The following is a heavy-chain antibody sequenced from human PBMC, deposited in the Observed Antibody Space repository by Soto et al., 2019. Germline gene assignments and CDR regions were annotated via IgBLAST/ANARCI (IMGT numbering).Heavy chain of an antibody. D-gene: IGHD2-2*01. V-gene: IGHV3-30*03. CDR1: GFTFSSYG. J-gene: IGHJ4*02. CDR2: ISYDGSNK. Sequence: PGGSLRLSCAASGFTFSSYGMHWVRQAPGKGLEWVAVISYDGSNKYYADSVKGRFTISRDNSKNTLYLQMNSLRAEDTAVYYCARGDCSSTSCYLIGSGYWGQGTLVTVSS. CDR3: ARGDCSSTSCYLIGSGY.